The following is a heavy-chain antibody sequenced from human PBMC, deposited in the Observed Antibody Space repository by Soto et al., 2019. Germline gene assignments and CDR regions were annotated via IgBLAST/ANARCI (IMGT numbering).Heavy chain of an antibody. V-gene: IGHV4-30-4*01. CDR1: GGSISSGDYY. CDR2: IYYSGST. J-gene: IGHJ6*02. D-gene: IGHD2-8*01. Sequence: QVQLQESGPGLVKPSQTLSLTCTVSGGSISSGDYYWSWIRQPPGKGLEWIGYIYYSGSTYYNPSLKSRVTISVDTSKNQFSLKLSSVTAADTAVYYCARLGYCTNCGEAYYGMDVWGQGTTVTVSS. CDR3: ARLGYCTNCGEAYYGMDV.